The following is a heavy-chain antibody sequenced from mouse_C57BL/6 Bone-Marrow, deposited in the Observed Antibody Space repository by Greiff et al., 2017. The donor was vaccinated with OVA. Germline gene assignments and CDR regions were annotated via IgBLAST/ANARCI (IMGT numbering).Heavy chain of an antibody. J-gene: IGHJ2*01. Sequence: VQLQQPGAELVKPGASVKLSCTASGFNINSYWITWVKQRPGQGLEWIGRIDPGSGSTKYTAKFQGKATMTVDTSSSTAYMQLSSLTSEDSAVYCCESHLYGRRDYWGQGTTLTVSS. V-gene: IGHV1-55*01. CDR3: ESHLYGRRDY. CDR2: IDPGSGST. CDR1: GFNINSYW. D-gene: IGHD2-1*01.